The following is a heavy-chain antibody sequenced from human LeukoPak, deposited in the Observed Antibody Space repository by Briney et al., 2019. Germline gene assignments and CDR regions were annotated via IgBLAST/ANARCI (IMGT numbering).Heavy chain of an antibody. V-gene: IGHV4-30-4*01. Sequence: PSETLSLTCTVSGGSISSGDYYWSWIRQPPGKGLEWIGYIYYSGSTYYNPSLKSRVTISVATSKNQFSLKLSSVTAADTAVYYCARVLGTGDAFDIWGQGTMVTVSS. CDR2: IYYSGST. D-gene: IGHD3-16*01. CDR3: ARVLGTGDAFDI. J-gene: IGHJ3*02. CDR1: GGSISSGDYY.